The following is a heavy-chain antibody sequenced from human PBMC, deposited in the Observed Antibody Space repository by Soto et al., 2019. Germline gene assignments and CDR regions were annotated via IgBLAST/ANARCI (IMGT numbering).Heavy chain of an antibody. V-gene: IGHV1-2*04. CDR3: ARGMIQGQPNCSSTSCYKGWPYYFDY. CDR2: INPNSGGT. J-gene: IGHJ4*02. CDR1: GYTFTGYY. Sequence: ASVKVSCKASGYTFTGYYMHWVRQAPGQGLEWMGWINPNSGGTNYAQKFQGWVTMTRDTSISTAYMELSRLRSDDTAVYYCARGMIQGQPNCSSTSCYKGWPYYFDYWGQGTLVTVSS. D-gene: IGHD2-2*01.